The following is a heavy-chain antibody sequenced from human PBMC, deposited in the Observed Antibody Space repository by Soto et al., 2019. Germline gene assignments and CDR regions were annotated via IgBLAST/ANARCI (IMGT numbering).Heavy chain of an antibody. J-gene: IGHJ6*02. CDR2: ISYDGSNK. D-gene: IGHD3-3*01. V-gene: IGHV3-30-3*01. CDR3: ARDHTIFGVVITNYYYYGMDV. CDR1: GFTFSSYA. Sequence: ESGGGVVQPGRSLRLSCAASGFTFSSYAMHWVRQAPGKGLEWVAVISYDGSNKYYADSVKGRFTISRDNSKNTLYLQMNSLRAEDTAVYYCARDHTIFGVVITNYYYYGMDVWGQGTTVTVSS.